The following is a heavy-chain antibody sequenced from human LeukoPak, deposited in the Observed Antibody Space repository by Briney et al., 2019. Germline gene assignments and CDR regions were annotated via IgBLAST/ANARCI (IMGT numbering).Heavy chain of an antibody. CDR1: GFTVSSNY. J-gene: IGHJ4*02. D-gene: IGHD3-9*01. CDR3: AKDSIYDILTDYFDY. V-gene: IGHV3-53*01. Sequence: PGGSLRLSCAASGFTVSSNYMSWVRQAPGKGLEWVSVIYSGGSTYYADSVKGRFTISRDNSKNTLYLQMNSLRAEDTAVYYCAKDSIYDILTDYFDYWGQGTLVTVSS. CDR2: IYSGGST.